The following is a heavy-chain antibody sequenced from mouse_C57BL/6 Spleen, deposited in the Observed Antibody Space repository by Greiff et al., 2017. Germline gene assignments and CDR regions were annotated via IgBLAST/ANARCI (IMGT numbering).Heavy chain of an antibody. D-gene: IGHD1-1*01. CDR2: ISSGGSYT. CDR3: ARHEGYYGSSPFAY. CDR1: GFTFSSYG. Sequence: EVQLVESGGDLVKPGGSLKLSCAASGFTFSSYGMSWVRQTPDKRLEWVATISSGGSYTYYPDSVKGRFTISRDNATNTLYLQMSSLKTGDTAMYYCARHEGYYGSSPFAYWGQGTLVTVSA. J-gene: IGHJ3*01. V-gene: IGHV5-6*01.